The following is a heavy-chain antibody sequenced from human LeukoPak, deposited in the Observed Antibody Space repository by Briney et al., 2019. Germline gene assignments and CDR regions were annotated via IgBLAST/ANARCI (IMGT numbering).Heavy chain of an antibody. V-gene: IGHV3-23*01. CDR3: AKDPSSWYSEYFQH. D-gene: IGHD6-13*01. J-gene: IGHJ1*01. CDR1: GFTFSSYA. Sequence: RGSLRLSCAASGFTFSSYAMSWVRQAPGKGLEWVSAISGSGGSTYYADSVKGRFTISRDNSKNTLYLQMNSLRAEDTAVYYCAKDPSSWYSEYFQHWGQGTLVTVSS. CDR2: ISGSGGST.